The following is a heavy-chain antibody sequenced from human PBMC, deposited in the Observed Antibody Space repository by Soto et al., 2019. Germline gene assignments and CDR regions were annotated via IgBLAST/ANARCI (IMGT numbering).Heavy chain of an antibody. V-gene: IGHV4-4*02. D-gene: IGHD3-10*01. CDR1: NATIITRKW. CDR2: IYHSGSI. Sequence: SDTLSPTSSYSNATIITRKWGTRLRQTPGKGLEWIGEIYHSGSINHNPSLKSRVTMSVDKSKNQFSLKMTSVTAADTGVYYCASKFGELLADAFDIWGQGTVVT. CDR3: ASKFGELLADAFDI. J-gene: IGHJ3*02.